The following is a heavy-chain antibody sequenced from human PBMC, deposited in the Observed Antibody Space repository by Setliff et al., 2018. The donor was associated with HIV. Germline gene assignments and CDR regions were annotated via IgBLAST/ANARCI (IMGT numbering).Heavy chain of an antibody. V-gene: IGHV4-4*07. Sequence: LSLTCTVSGGSISSYYWSWIRRPAGKGLEWIGRIYASGSTNYNPSLKSRVTMSVDMSKNQFSLKLSSVTAADTAVYYCARGLVRMAPNMDVWGKGTTVTVSS. CDR3: ARGLVRMAPNMDV. J-gene: IGHJ6*03. CDR1: GGSISSYY. CDR2: IYASGST. D-gene: IGHD2-8*01.